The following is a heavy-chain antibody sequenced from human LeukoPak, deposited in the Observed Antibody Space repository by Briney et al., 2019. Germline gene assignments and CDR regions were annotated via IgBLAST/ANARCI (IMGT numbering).Heavy chain of an antibody. J-gene: IGHJ4*02. Sequence: SVKVSCKASGGTFGNYAISWVRQAPGQGLEWMGGIIPIIGTGNYPQKFQGRVTMTRDTSTSTVYMELSSLRSEDTAVYYCARDPDSSGYYPRYWGQGTLVTVSS. CDR3: ARDPDSSGYYPRY. CDR1: GGTFGNYA. V-gene: IGHV1-69*05. D-gene: IGHD3-22*01. CDR2: IIPIIGTG.